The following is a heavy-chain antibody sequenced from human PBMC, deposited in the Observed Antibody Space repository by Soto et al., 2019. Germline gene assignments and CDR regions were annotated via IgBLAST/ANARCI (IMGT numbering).Heavy chain of an antibody. Sequence: PGGSLRLSCAASGFTFSSYAMSWVRQAPGKGLEWVSSISGSGGSTYYADSVKGRFTISRDNSKNTLYLQMNSLRAEDTAVYYCAIDLYDSSGPGDYWGQGTLVTVSS. CDR1: GFTFSSYA. J-gene: IGHJ4*02. V-gene: IGHV3-23*01. CDR3: AIDLYDSSGPGDY. CDR2: ISGSGGST. D-gene: IGHD3-22*01.